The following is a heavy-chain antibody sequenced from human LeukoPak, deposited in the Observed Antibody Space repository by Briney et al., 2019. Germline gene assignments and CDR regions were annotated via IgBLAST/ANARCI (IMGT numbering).Heavy chain of an antibody. V-gene: IGHV3-23*01. J-gene: IGHJ3*02. CDR1: GFIFSSYA. Sequence: GGSLRLSCAASGFIFSSYAMSWVRQAPGKGLEWVSAISAGGDSTYYADSVKGRFTISRDNAKNSLSLQMNSLRAEDTAVFFCARSLRNAFDIWGQGTMVTVSS. CDR2: ISAGGDST. CDR3: ARSLRNAFDI. D-gene: IGHD3-3*01.